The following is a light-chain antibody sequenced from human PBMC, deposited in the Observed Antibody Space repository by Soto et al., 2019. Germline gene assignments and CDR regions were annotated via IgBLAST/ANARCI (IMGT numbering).Light chain of an antibody. J-gene: IGKJ2*01. Sequence: EIVLTQSPGTLSLSPGERATLSCRASQSVSSSYLAWYQQKPGQAPRLLIYGASSRATGIPDRFSRSGSGTDFTLTISRLEPEDFAVYYCQQYGSSRGYTFGQGTKLEIK. V-gene: IGKV3-20*01. CDR1: QSVSSSY. CDR3: QQYGSSRGYT. CDR2: GAS.